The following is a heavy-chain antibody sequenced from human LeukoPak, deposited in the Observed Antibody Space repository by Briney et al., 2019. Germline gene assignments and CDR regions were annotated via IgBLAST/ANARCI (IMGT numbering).Heavy chain of an antibody. CDR2: ISAYNGNT. J-gene: IGHJ5*02. Sequence: ASVKVSCKASGYTFTSYGISWVRQAPGQGLEWMGWISAYNGNTNYAQKLQGRVTMTTDTSTSTAYMELRSLRSDDTAVYYCARDRGSYSANWFDPWGQGTLVTGSS. CDR1: GYTFTSYG. V-gene: IGHV1-18*01. CDR3: ARDRGSYSANWFDP. D-gene: IGHD1-26*01.